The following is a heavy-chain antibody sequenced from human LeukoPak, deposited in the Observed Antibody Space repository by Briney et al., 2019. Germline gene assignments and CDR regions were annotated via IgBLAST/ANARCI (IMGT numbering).Heavy chain of an antibody. D-gene: IGHD6-13*01. V-gene: IGHV1-18*01. J-gene: IGHJ4*02. CDR2: ISAYNGNT. CDR3: ASWYSSSWRIDY. Sequence: ASVKVSCKASGYTFTSYGISWVRQAPGQGLEWMGWISAYNGNTNYAQKLQGRVTMTTDTSTSTAYMELSSLRSEDTAVYYCASWYSSSWRIDYWGQGTLVTVSS. CDR1: GYTFTSYG.